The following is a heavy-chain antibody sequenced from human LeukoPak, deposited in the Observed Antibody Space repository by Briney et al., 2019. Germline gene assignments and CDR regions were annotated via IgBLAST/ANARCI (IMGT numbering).Heavy chain of an antibody. J-gene: IGHJ4*02. D-gene: IGHD3-22*01. CDR3: ASEPDSSGQNFDY. Sequence: GGSLRLSCAASGVTFSSYSMNWVGQAPGKGLEGGSSISSSISYIYYADSVKGRFTIPRDNAKNSLYLQMTSLRAEDTAVYSCASEPDSSGQNFDYWGQGTMVTVSS. V-gene: IGHV3-21*01. CDR2: ISSSISYI. CDR1: GVTFSSYS.